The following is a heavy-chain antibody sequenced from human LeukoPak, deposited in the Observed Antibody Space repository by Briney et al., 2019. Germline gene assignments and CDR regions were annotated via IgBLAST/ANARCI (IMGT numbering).Heavy chain of an antibody. V-gene: IGHV1-24*01. CDR2: FDPEDGET. Sequence: ASVKVSCKVSAYTLTELSMHWVRQAPGKGIEWVGTFDPEDGETIYAQKFQGRVTMTEDTSTDTAYMELSSLRSEDTAVYYCATALLRIEGVYWGQGTLVTVSS. J-gene: IGHJ4*02. CDR3: ATALLRIEGVY. CDR1: AYTLTELS. D-gene: IGHD2-15*01.